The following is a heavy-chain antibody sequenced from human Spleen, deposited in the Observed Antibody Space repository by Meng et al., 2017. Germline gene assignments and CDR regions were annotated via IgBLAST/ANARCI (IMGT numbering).Heavy chain of an antibody. D-gene: IGHD6-25*01. CDR2: ISGSGSDI. CDR1: GCTFSNSY. J-gene: IGHJ5*02. CDR3: ARHSGRAGGDP. V-gene: IGHV3-11*01. Sequence: QVQLVQSGGGLVKPGGSLRLSCAASGCTFSNSYMSWVRQTPGKGLEWVSYISGSGSDIEYADSVRGRFTISRDNAKNSLYLQMNSLRAEDTAVYYCARHSGRAGGDPWGQGTLVTVSS.